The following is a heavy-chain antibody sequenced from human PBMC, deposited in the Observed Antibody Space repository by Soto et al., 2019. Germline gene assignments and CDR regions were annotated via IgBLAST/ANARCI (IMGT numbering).Heavy chain of an antibody. CDR3: AREVGQLAPRAYYYYGMDV. V-gene: IGHV1-69*13. Sequence: SVKVSCKASGGTFSSYAISWVRQAPGQGLEWMGGIIPIFGTANYAQKFQGRVTITADESTSTAYMELSSLRSEDTAVYYCAREVGQLAPRAYYYYGMDVWGQGATVTVSS. CDR2: IIPIFGTA. CDR1: GGTFSSYA. D-gene: IGHD6-6*01. J-gene: IGHJ6*02.